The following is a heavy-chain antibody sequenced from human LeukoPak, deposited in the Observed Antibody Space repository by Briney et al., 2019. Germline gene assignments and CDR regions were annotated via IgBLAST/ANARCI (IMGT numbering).Heavy chain of an antibody. Sequence: SETLSLTCTVSGGSISSYYWSWIRQPPGKGLEWIGYIYYSGSTNYNPSLKSRVTISVDTSKNQFSLKLSSVTAADTAVYYCAILYGSGSYAFDIWGQGTMVTVSS. V-gene: IGHV4-59*08. CDR2: IYYSGST. CDR3: AILYGSGSYAFDI. CDR1: GGSISSYY. D-gene: IGHD3-10*01. J-gene: IGHJ3*02.